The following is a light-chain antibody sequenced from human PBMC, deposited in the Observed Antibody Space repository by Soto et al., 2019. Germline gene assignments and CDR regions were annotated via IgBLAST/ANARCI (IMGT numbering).Light chain of an antibody. Sequence: QSVLTQPSSASGSPGQSVTISCTGTGSDVASYDYVSWYQQHPGKAPKLIIYEVTKRPSGVPDRFSASKSGTTASLTVSGLQAEDEADYYCSSYADTNNLVFGGGTKLTVL. CDR2: EVT. CDR3: SSYADTNNLV. V-gene: IGLV2-8*01. CDR1: GSDVASYDY. J-gene: IGLJ2*01.